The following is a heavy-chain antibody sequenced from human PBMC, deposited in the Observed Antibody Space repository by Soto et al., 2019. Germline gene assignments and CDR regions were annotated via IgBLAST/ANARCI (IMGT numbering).Heavy chain of an antibody. Sequence: QVQLVQSGAEVKKPGSSVKVSCKASGGTFSRYAISWVRQAPGQGLAWMGGIIPIFGTANYAQKFQGRVTIIADESTSTAYMVLSSLRSEDTAVYYCARGRIAAAGYYYYYGMDVWGQGTTVTVSS. CDR2: IIPIFGTA. CDR3: ARGRIAAAGYYYYYGMDV. D-gene: IGHD6-13*01. V-gene: IGHV1-69*12. CDR1: GGTFSRYA. J-gene: IGHJ6*02.